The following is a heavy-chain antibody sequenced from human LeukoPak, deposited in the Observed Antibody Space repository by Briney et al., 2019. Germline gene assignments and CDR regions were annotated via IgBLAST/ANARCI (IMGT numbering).Heavy chain of an antibody. D-gene: IGHD5-24*01. Sequence: PGGSLSLSRTPSEFNVSRNYVMWARQAPGKGLEWVSLIFSNGHTHYADSVKGRLTISRDTSKNTVSLQMNSLRVEHTAIYYCPRDQMNHWGQGTLVTVSS. CDR1: EFNVSRNY. V-gene: IGHV3-53*01. J-gene: IGHJ5*02. CDR3: PRDQMNH. CDR2: IFSNGHT.